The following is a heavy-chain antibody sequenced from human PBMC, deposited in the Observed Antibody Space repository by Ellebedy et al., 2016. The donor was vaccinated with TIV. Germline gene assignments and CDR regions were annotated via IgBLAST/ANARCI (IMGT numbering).Heavy chain of an antibody. CDR3: AREAKDFGLYGDYPEYYFDY. D-gene: IGHD4-17*01. CDR2: IKQDGTEK. V-gene: IGHV3-7*03. J-gene: IGHJ4*02. CDR1: GFTVSSNY. Sequence: GGSLRLSCAASGFTVSSNYMSWVRQAPGKGLEWVAHIKQDGTEKYYVDSVKGRFTISRDNAENSLYLQMNSLRADDTAVYYCAREAKDFGLYGDYPEYYFDYWGRGTLVTVSS.